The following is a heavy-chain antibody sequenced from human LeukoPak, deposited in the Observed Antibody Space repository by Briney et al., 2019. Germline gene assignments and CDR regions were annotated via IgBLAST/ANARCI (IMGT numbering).Heavy chain of an antibody. CDR1: GFTFSSYS. J-gene: IGHJ4*02. CDR3: ARAEDDFWSGYYSVDY. D-gene: IGHD3-3*01. Sequence: GGYLRLSCAASGFTFSSYSMNWVRQAPGKGLEWVSSISSSSSYIYYADSVKGRFTISRDNAKNSLYLQMNRLRAEDTAVYYCARAEDDFWSGYYSVDYWGQGTLVTVSS. V-gene: IGHV3-21*01. CDR2: ISSSSSYI.